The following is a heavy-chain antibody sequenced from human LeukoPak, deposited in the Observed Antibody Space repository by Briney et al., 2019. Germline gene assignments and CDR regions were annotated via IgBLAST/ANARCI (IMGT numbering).Heavy chain of an antibody. V-gene: IGHV3-23*01. D-gene: IGHD3-22*01. CDR3: AKDILYYYDSSADDWIDY. Sequence: GGSLRLSRAASGFTFSSYGMSWVRQAPGKGLEWVSAISGSGGSTYYADSVKGRFTISRDNSKNTLYLQMNSLRAEDTAVYYCAKDILYYYDSSADDWIDYWGQGTLVTVSS. CDR1: GFTFSSYG. J-gene: IGHJ4*02. CDR2: ISGSGGST.